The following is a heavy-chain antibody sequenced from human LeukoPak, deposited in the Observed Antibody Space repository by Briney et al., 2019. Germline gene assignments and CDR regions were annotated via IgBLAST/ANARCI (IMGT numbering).Heavy chain of an antibody. J-gene: IGHJ4*02. Sequence: GGSLRLSCAASGFTLDDYAMHWVRQAPGKGLEWVSGISWNSGSIGYADSVKGRFTISRDNAKNSLYLQMNSLRAEDTALYYCAKDTTGYSSGPDYWGQGTLVTVSS. CDR1: GFTLDDYA. CDR3: AKDTTGYSSGPDY. CDR2: ISWNSGSI. D-gene: IGHD5-18*01. V-gene: IGHV3-9*01.